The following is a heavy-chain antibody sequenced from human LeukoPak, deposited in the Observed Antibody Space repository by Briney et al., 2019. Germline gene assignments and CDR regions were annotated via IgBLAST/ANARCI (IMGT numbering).Heavy chain of an antibody. CDR2: INLDGSEK. Sequence: GGSLRLSCTASGFIFSTSWMTWVRQAPGKGLEWVANINLDGSEKYYVDSVKGRFTISRDNAKNSLYLQMNSLRAEDTALYYCAKGGDGYIGYYFDYWGQGTLVTVSS. J-gene: IGHJ4*02. V-gene: IGHV3-7*03. D-gene: IGHD5-24*01. CDR3: AKGGDGYIGYYFDY. CDR1: GFIFSTSW.